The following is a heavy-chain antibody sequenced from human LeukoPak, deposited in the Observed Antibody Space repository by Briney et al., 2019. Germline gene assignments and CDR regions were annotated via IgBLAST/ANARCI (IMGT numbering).Heavy chain of an antibody. V-gene: IGHV4-39*01. CDR3: ARHRWQWLAEFDY. J-gene: IGHJ4*02. CDR1: GGSISSSSYY. CDR2: IYYSGST. D-gene: IGHD6-19*01. Sequence: SETLSLTCAVSGGSISSSSYYWGWIRQPPGKGLEWIGSIYYSGSTYYNPSLKSRVTISVDTSNNQFSLKLSSVTAADTAVYYCARHRWQWLAEFDYWGQGTLVTVSS.